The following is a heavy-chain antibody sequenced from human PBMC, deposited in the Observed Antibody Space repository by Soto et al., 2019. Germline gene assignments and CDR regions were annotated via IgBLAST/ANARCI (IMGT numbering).Heavy chain of an antibody. CDR2: IYYSGST. CDR3: ARQTGAVDY. Sequence: NPSETLSLTCTVSGGSISSYYWSWIRQPPGKGLEWIGYIYYSGSTNYNPSLKSRVTISVDTSKNQFSLKLSSVTAADTAVYYCARQTGAVDYWGQGTLVTVSS. J-gene: IGHJ4*02. CDR1: GGSISSYY. V-gene: IGHV4-59*01. D-gene: IGHD1-1*01.